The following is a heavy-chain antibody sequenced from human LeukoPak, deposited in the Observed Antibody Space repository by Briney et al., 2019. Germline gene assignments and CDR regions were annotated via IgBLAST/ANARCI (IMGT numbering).Heavy chain of an antibody. D-gene: IGHD1-26*01. CDR1: GGSISSGGNY. J-gene: IGHJ1*01. CDR3: ARVVGTHFQH. V-gene: IGHV4-31*01. Sequence: PSQTLSLTCTVSGGSISSGGNYWTWLRQYPGKGLEWIGYIYNSGSTYYNPSLKSQITISVDTSKNQFSLKLRSVTAADTAVYYCARVVGTHFQHWGQGTLVTVSS. CDR2: IYNSGST.